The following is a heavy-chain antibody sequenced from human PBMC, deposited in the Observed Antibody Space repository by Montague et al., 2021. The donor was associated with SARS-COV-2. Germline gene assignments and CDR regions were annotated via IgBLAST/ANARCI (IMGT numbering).Heavy chain of an antibody. J-gene: IGHJ2*01. Sequence: SETLSLTCTVSGDSISSSNYYWSWIRQPPGKGLEWIGSIYYRGSTYYNPSLKSRVTISVDTSMNQFSLKLSSVTAADTAVYYCPRHGEVSKIVVWWSFDLWGQGTLVTVSS. D-gene: IGHD5/OR15-5a*01. CDR2: IYYRGST. V-gene: IGHV4-39*01. CDR1: GDSISSSNYY. CDR3: PRHGEVSKIVVWWSFDL.